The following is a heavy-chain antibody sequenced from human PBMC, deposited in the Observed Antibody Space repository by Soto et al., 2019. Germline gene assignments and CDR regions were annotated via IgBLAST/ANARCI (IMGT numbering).Heavy chain of an antibody. J-gene: IGHJ4*02. Sequence: EVQLVESGGGLVQPGGSLRLSCAASGFTFSSYSMNWVRQAPGKGLEWVSYFSSSSSTIYYADSVKGRFTISRDNAKNSMYLRMNSLRDEDTAVYYCAREGYPFDYWGQGPLVTVSS. CDR1: GFTFSSYS. D-gene: IGHD5-12*01. CDR3: AREGYPFDY. V-gene: IGHV3-48*02. CDR2: FSSSSSTI.